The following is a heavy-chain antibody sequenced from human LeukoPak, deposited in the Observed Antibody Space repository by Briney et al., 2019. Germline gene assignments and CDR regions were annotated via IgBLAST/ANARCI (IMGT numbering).Heavy chain of an antibody. J-gene: IGHJ4*02. D-gene: IGHD3-9*01. Sequence: PGGSLRLSCAASGFTFSSYGMHWVRQAPGKGLEWVAVISYDGSNKYYADSVKGRFTISRDNSKNTLYLQMNSLRAEDTAVYYCAKNGVYDILTGYYGFDYWGQGTLVTVSS. CDR1: GFTFSSYG. V-gene: IGHV3-30*18. CDR3: AKNGVYDILTGYYGFDY. CDR2: ISYDGSNK.